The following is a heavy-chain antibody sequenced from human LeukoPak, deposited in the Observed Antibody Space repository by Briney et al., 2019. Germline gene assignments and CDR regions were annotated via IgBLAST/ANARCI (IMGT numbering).Heavy chain of an antibody. V-gene: IGHV1-69*13. CDR3: ARDSKDDLWSGPWAFDI. CDR2: IIPIFGTA. D-gene: IGHD3-3*01. Sequence: SVKVSCKASGGTFSSYAISWVRQAPGQGLEWMGGIIPIFGTANYAQKFQGRVTITADESTSTAYMELSSLRSEDTAVYYCARDSKDDLWSGPWAFDIWGQGTMVTVPS. J-gene: IGHJ3*02. CDR1: GGTFSSYA.